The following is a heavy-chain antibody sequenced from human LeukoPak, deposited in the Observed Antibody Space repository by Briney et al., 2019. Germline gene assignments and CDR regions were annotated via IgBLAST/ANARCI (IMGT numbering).Heavy chain of an antibody. CDR3: ASGPGIAAAGTWFDP. Sequence: SETLSLTCAVYGGSFGGYYWSWIRQPPGKGLEWIGEINHSGSTNYNPSLKSRVTISVDTSKNQFSLKLSSVTAADTAVYYCASGPGIAAAGTWFDPWGQGTLVTVSS. D-gene: IGHD6-13*01. J-gene: IGHJ5*02. CDR2: INHSGST. V-gene: IGHV4-34*01. CDR1: GGSFGGYY.